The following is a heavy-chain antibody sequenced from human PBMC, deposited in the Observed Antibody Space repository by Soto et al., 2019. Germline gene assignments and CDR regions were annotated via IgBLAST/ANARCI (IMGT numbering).Heavy chain of an antibody. Sequence: GGSLRLSCAASGFTFSSYAMSWVRQAPGKGLEWVSAISGSGGSTYYADSVKGRFTISRDNSKNTLYLQMNSLRAEDTAVYYCAKSGLTPGIVYYYMDVWGKGTTVTVSS. CDR1: GFTFSSYA. CDR3: AKSGLTPGIVYYYMDV. D-gene: IGHD1-26*01. V-gene: IGHV3-23*01. J-gene: IGHJ6*03. CDR2: ISGSGGST.